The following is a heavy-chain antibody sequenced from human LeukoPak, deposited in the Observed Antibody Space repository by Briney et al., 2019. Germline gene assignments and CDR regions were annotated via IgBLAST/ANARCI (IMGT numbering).Heavy chain of an antibody. CDR1: GYSISSGYY. J-gene: IGHJ6*03. CDR3: ARDRVGQQLVGRKYYYYYMDV. V-gene: IGHV4-38-2*02. D-gene: IGHD6-13*01. CDR2: IYHSGST. Sequence: TSETLSLTCTVSGYSISSGYYWGWIRQPPGKGLEWIGSIYHSGSTYYNPSLKSRVTISVDTSKNQFSLKLRSVTAADTAVYYCARDRVGQQLVGRKYYYYYMDVWGKGNTVTISS.